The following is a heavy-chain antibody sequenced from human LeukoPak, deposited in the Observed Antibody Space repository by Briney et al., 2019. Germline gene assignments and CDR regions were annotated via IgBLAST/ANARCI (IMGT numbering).Heavy chain of an antibody. CDR2: ISGSGGST. D-gene: IGHD4-11*01. CDR3: AKRTDYSNYGPFDY. CDR1: GFTFSRHA. V-gene: IGHV3-23*01. Sequence: GGSLRLSCAASGFTFSRHAMTWVRQAPGKGLEWVSAISGSGGSTYYADSVKGRFTISRDNSKNTLFLQMNSLRAEDTAVYYCAKRTDYSNYGPFDYWGQGTLVTVSS. J-gene: IGHJ4*02.